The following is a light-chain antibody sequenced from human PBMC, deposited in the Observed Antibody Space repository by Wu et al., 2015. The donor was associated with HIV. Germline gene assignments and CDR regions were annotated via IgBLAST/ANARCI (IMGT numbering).Light chain of an antibody. CDR3: QQYGSSPKS. CDR2: GAS. CDR1: QSVNNNY. V-gene: IGKV3-20*01. J-gene: IGKJ2*03. Sequence: EIVLTQSPGTLPLSPGERATLSCRASQSVNNNYLAWYQQKSGQAPRLLIYGASTRATGIPDKFSGSGSGTDFTLTISRLEPEDFALYYCQQYGSSPKSFGQGTKLEIK.